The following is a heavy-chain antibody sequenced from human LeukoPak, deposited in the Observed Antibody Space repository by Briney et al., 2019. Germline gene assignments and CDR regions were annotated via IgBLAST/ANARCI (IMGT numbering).Heavy chain of an antibody. V-gene: IGHV3-21*01. Sequence: PGGSLRLSCAASGFTFSSYSMNWVRQAPGKGLEWVSSISSSSSYIYYADSVKGRFTISRDNAKNSLYLQMNSLRAEDTAVYYCARGTFAGLTDHFDYWGQGTLVTVSS. D-gene: IGHD4/OR15-4a*01. CDR3: ARGTFAGLTDHFDY. CDR2: ISSSSSYI. J-gene: IGHJ4*02. CDR1: GFTFSSYS.